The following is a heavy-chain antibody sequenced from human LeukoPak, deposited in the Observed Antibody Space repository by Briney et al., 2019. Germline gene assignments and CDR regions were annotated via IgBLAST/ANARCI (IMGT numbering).Heavy chain of an antibody. CDR1: GGSFSGYY. D-gene: IGHD2/OR15-2a*01. Sequence: PSETLSLTCAVYGGSFSGYYWSWIRQPPGKGLEWIGEINHSGSTNYNPSLKSRVTISVDKSKNQFSLTLTSVTAADTAVYYCARLTPTTLSLYYYYMDVWGKGTTVTVSS. CDR2: INHSGST. J-gene: IGHJ6*03. CDR3: ARLTPTTLSLYYYYMDV. V-gene: IGHV4-34*01.